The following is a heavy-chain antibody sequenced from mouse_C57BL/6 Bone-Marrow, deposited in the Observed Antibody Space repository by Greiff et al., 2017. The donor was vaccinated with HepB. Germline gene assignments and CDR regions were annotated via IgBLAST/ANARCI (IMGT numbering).Heavy chain of an antibody. V-gene: IGHV1-82*01. CDR1: GYAFSSSW. CDR3: ARGRLRQRWYFDY. Sequence: VKLMESGPELVKPGASVKISCKASGYAFSSSWMNWVKQRPGKGLEWIGRIYPGDGDTNYNGKFKGKATLTADKSSSTAYMQLSSLTSEDSTVYFCARGRLRQRWYFDYWGQGTTLTVSS. D-gene: IGHD2-4*01. CDR2: IYPGDGDT. J-gene: IGHJ2*01.